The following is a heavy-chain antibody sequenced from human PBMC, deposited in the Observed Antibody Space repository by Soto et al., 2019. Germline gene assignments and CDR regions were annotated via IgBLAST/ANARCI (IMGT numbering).Heavy chain of an antibody. CDR2: IYYSGST. D-gene: IGHD3-10*01. CDR1: GGSISSGGYY. J-gene: IGHJ4*02. CDR3: ARSYGSGFDFDY. V-gene: IGHV4-31*03. Sequence: PSETLSLTCTASGGSISSGGYYWSWIRQHPGKGLEWIGYIYYSGSTYYNPSLKSRVTISVDTSKNQFSLKLSSVTAADTAVYYCARSYGSGFDFDYWGQGTLVTVSS.